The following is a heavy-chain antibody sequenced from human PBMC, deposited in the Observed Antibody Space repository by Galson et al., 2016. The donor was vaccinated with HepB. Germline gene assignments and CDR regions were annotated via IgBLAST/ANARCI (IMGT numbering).Heavy chain of an antibody. V-gene: IGHV4-39*01. Sequence: SETLSLTCTVSGGSISSSPYYWGWIRQPPGKGLEWIGSIYYSGSTYYNPSLKSRVTIFVDTSGNQFSLRLSSVTAADTAVYYCARHEPSFCNSGTCYPYYFDYWGQGTLVTVSS. CDR1: GGSISSSPYY. J-gene: IGHJ4*02. D-gene: IGHD1-26*01. CDR3: ARHEPSFCNSGTCYPYYFDY. CDR2: IYYSGST.